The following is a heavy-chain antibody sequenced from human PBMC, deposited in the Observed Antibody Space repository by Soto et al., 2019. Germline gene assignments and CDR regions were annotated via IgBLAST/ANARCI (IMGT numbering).Heavy chain of an antibody. D-gene: IGHD2-2*01. CDR2: IYSGGNT. CDR3: FFSSRRRHTSCSLGLGIPAEPLSDL. Sequence: KGLDWVSVIYSGGNTYYADSVKGRFTISRDNSKNTLYLQLNALGAEDTAVYYFFFSSRRRHTSCSLGLGIPAEPLSDL. V-gene: IGHV3-53*01. J-gene: IGHJ2*01.